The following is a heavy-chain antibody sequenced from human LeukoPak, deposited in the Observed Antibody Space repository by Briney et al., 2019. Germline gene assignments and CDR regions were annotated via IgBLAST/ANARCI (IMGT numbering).Heavy chain of an antibody. Sequence: SETLSLTCTVSGGSISSSTSYWGWIRQPPGKGLEWIGSIYYSGSTYYNPSLKSRVTISLDTSKNQFSLKLSSVTAADTAVYYCARGPLTRTRRLIGSGSASSGPFDIWGQGTMVTVSS. D-gene: IGHD3-10*01. CDR1: GGSISSSTSY. V-gene: IGHV4-39*07. J-gene: IGHJ3*02. CDR3: ARGPLTRTRRLIGSGSASSGPFDI. CDR2: IYYSGST.